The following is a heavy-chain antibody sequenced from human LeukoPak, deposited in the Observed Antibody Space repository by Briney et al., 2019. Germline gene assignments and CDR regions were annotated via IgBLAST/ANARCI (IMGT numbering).Heavy chain of an antibody. CDR1: GYTFTSYD. CDR3: ARGPGSWYRANYYYYMDV. D-gene: IGHD6-13*01. Sequence: ASVKVSCKASGYTFTSYDINWVRQATGQGLEWMGWMNLNSGNTGYAQKFQGRVTMTRNTSISTAYMELSSLRSEDTAVYYCARGPGSWYRANYYYYMDVWGKGTTVTISS. J-gene: IGHJ6*03. V-gene: IGHV1-8*01. CDR2: MNLNSGNT.